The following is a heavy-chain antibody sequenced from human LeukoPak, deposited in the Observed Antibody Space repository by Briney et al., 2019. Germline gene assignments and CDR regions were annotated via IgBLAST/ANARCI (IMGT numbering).Heavy chain of an antibody. CDR2: IKQDGSEK. V-gene: IGHV3-7*01. J-gene: IGHJ4*02. D-gene: IGHD6-13*01. CDR1: GFTFSNYW. CDR3: AREAGTRDY. Sequence: GGSLRLPCAASGFTFSNYWMSWVRQAPGKGLEWVANIKQDGSEKYYVDSVKGRFTISRDNAKNSLYLQMNSLRAEDTAVYYCAREAGTRDYWGQGTLVTVSS.